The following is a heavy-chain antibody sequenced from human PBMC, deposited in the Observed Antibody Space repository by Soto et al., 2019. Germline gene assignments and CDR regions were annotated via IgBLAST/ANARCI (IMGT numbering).Heavy chain of an antibody. CDR2: IHHSGST. Sequence: QVQLQESGPGLVRPSWTVSLTCAVSGVSISSDNWWSWVRQPPGKALEWIGEIHHSGSTNYNPSLKSRVTMSVVPSKDLFSLTLNSVTAADTAFYYCARDKGSHPGDWGQGTLVSVSS. J-gene: IGHJ4*02. V-gene: IGHV4-4*02. CDR3: ARDKGSHPGD. D-gene: IGHD6-13*01. CDR1: GVSISSDNW.